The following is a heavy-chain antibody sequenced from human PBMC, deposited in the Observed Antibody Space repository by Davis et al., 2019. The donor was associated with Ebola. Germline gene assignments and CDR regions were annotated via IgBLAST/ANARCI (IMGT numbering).Heavy chain of an antibody. V-gene: IGHV4-4*07. CDR1: GDSISSHY. J-gene: IGHJ4*02. D-gene: IGHD3-10*01. CDR3: AREYYYGSGSSRFDY. CDR2: IYSSGNT. Sequence: SETLSLTCTVSGDSISSHYWSWIRQPAGKGLEWIGRIYSSGNTNSNPSLKSRVTMSVDTSKNQFSLKLSSVTAADTAVYYCAREYYYGSGSSRFDYWGQGTLVTVSS.